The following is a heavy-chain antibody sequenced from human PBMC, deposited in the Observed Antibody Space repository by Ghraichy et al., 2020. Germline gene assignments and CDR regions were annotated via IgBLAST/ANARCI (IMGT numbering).Heavy chain of an antibody. J-gene: IGHJ1*01. CDR3: ARVARTYYYGSGSYFQH. D-gene: IGHD3-10*01. CDR2: INHSGST. Sequence: SETLSLTCAVYGGSFSGYYWSWIRQPPGKGLEWIGEINHSGSTNYNPSLKSRVTISVDTSKNQFSLKLSSVTAADTAVYYCARVARTYYYGSGSYFQHWGQGTLVTVSS. CDR1: GGSFSGYY. V-gene: IGHV4-34*01.